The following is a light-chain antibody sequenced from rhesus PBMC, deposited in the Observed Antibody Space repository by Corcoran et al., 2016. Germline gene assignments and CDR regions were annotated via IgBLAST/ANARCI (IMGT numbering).Light chain of an antibody. CDR3: QQYDISPYS. Sequence: DIQMTQSPSSLSVSVGDTVTITCRASQGINLYLSWYQQKPGKAPKALIYYASDLEAGVPSRFSGRGSWTDYTRTIRSLQPEDVATYYCQQYDISPYSFGQGTKLEIK. V-gene: IGKV1-66*01. CDR2: YAS. CDR1: QGINLY. J-gene: IGKJ2*01.